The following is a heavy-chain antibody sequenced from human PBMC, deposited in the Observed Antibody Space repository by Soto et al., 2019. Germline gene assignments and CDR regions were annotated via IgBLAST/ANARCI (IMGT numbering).Heavy chain of an antibody. D-gene: IGHD4-4*01. V-gene: IGHV3-7*03. CDR2: IRPDGSET. CDR1: GFTFTDFY. CDR3: AGWGGHDYNY. J-gene: IGHJ4*02. Sequence: EVQLVQSGGGLVQPGGSLRLSCVGSGFTFTDFYMNWVRQAPGKGLEWVANIRPDGSETNYVESVKGRFTTSRDNAKNSLFLKMNSLIADDTAVYYCAGWGGHDYNYWGQGILVTVSS.